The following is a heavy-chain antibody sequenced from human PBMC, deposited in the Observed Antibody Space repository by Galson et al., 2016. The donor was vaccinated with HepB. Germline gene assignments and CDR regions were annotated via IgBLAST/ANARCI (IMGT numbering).Heavy chain of an antibody. J-gene: IGHJ4*02. D-gene: IGHD3-9*01. CDR2: IWYDGSNK. Sequence: SLRLSCAASGFTFRSYGMHWARQAPGKGLEWVAVIWYDGSNKYYGDSVKGRFTISRDNSKNTLYLQMNSLGPEDTAVYYCAAYDTGHFDYWGQGTVVTVSS. CDR1: GFTFRSYG. CDR3: AAYDTGHFDY. V-gene: IGHV3-33*01.